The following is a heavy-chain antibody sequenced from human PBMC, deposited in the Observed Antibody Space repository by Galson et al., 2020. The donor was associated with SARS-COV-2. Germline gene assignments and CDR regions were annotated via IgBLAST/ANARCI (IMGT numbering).Heavy chain of an antibody. D-gene: IGHD2-21*01. CDR2: INQDGSEK. V-gene: IGHV3-7*03. J-gene: IGHJ5*02. Sequence: GGSLRLSCAASGFTFTAYWMTWVRQAPGKGLEWVANINQDGSEKYYVESVRGRFTVSRDNAKNSFYLQMNNLRAGDTAIYYCVREDVRFVRGSWWVDPWGQGTLVTVSS. CDR1: GFTFTAYW. CDR3: VREDVRFVRGSWWVDP.